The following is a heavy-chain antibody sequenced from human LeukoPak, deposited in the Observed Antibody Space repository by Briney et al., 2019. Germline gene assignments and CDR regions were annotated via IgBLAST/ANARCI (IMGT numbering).Heavy chain of an antibody. CDR2: INSDGINT. Sequence: GGSLTLSCAASAFTFDDYHIGWVRQAPGKGLVWVSRINSDGINTSHAVSGKGRLTISRDNAKNTLNLQMNSLRAEDTAVDYCARDLGQYYETSDNCFDPWGQGTLVTVSS. D-gene: IGHD3-22*01. CDR1: AFTFDDYH. V-gene: IGHV3-74*01. J-gene: IGHJ5*02. CDR3: ARDLGQYYETSDNCFDP.